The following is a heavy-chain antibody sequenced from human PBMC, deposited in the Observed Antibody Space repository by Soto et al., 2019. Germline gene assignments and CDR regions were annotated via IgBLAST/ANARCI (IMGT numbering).Heavy chain of an antibody. J-gene: IGHJ5*02. CDR1: GYTFTSYY. D-gene: IGHD2-15*01. Sequence: QVQLVQSGAEVKKPGASVKVSCKASGYTFTSYYMHWVRQAPGQGLEWMGIINPSGGSTSYAQKFQGRGPMTRDTSHNKVYLEVGRLESEDKTVDFFAGEYFRCGSCYHQTNWFDPWGQGTLVTVSS. CDR2: INPSGGST. CDR3: AGEYFRCGSCYHQTNWFDP. V-gene: IGHV1-46*01.